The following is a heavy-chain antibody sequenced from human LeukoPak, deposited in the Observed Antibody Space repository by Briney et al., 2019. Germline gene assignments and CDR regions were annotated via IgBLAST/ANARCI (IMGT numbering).Heavy chain of an antibody. J-gene: IGHJ4*02. CDR3: ARRSISGNSWDYFDY. CDR2: MYYSGST. CDR1: GASISSNY. D-gene: IGHD4-23*01. V-gene: IGHV4-59*08. Sequence: PSQTLSLTCTVSGASISSNYWSWIRQPPGKGLEWIAFMYYSGSTNYNPSLKSRVTISIDKSKNQVSLKLSSVTAADTAVYYCARRSISGNSWDYFDYWGQGTLVTVSS.